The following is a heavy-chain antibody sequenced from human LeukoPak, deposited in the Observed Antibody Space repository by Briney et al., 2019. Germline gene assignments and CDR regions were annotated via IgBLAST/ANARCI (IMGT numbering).Heavy chain of an antibody. J-gene: IGHJ4*02. D-gene: IGHD5-12*01. V-gene: IGHV4-39*01. Sequence: SETLSLTCTVSGGSISSSSSYWGWIRQPPGKGLEWIGNIYYSGSTYYNPSLTSRVTMSVDTSKNQFSLKLSSVTASDTAVYYCANNRGYSAYDYWGQGTLVTVSS. CDR3: ANNRGYSAYDY. CDR2: IYYSGST. CDR1: GGSISSSSSY.